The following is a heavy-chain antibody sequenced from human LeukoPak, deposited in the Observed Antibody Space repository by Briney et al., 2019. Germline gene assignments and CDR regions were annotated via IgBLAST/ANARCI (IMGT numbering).Heavy chain of an antibody. CDR2: ISSSSRTR. J-gene: IGHJ4*02. D-gene: IGHD2-2*01. V-gene: IGHV3-48*04. CDR1: GFNFSTYN. Sequence: GGSLRLSCAASGFNFSTYNVNWVRQAPGKGLDWVSYISSSSRTRYYADSVKGRFTISRDNAKDSLYLQMNSLRAEDTAVYYCARAVQYCSSTSCRPYYFDYWGQGTLVTVSS. CDR3: ARAVQYCSSTSCRPYYFDY.